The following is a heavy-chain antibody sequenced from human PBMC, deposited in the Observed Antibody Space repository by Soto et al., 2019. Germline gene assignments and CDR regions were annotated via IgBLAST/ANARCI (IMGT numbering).Heavy chain of an antibody. CDR3: TTDPFGDDAFDI. CDR2: IKSKTDGGTT. CDR1: GFTFSNAW. J-gene: IGHJ3*02. V-gene: IGHV3-15*01. D-gene: IGHD4-17*01. Sequence: GGSLRLSCAASGFTFSNAWMSWVRQAPGKGLEWVGRIKSKTDGGTTDYAAPVKGRFTISRDDSKNTLYLQMNSLKTEDTAVYYCTTDPFGDDAFDIWAKGQWSPSPQ.